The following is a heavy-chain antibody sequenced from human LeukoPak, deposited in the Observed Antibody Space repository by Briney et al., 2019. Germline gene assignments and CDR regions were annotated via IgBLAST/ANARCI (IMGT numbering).Heavy chain of an antibody. CDR3: ARAVRMATTHYLDH. CDR1: GFTLSDYY. D-gene: IGHD5-24*01. J-gene: IGHJ4*02. Sequence: GGSLRLSCAASGFTLSDYYMGWVRQAPGKGLEWVGRIRNKANSYTTEYAASVKGRFTFSRDDSKNSLYLQMNSLRAEDTAVYLCARAVRMATTHYLDHWGQGSLVTVSS. CDR2: IRNKANSYTT. V-gene: IGHV3-72*01.